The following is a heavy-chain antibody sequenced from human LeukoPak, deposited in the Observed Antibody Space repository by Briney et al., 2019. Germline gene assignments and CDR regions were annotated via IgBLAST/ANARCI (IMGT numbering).Heavy chain of an antibody. CDR3: ARGGVNPVDH. V-gene: IGHV3-74*01. CDR2: MNEYSTTI. J-gene: IGHJ4*02. CDR1: GFPFNSFW. D-gene: IGHD1-14*01. Sequence: PGGSLRLSCAASGFPFNSFWMHWVRQAPGKGLVWVSDMNEYSTTIGYADSVKGRFTISRDNAKSILYLQMNNLRAEDTAMYFCARGGVNPVDHWGQGTLVTVSS.